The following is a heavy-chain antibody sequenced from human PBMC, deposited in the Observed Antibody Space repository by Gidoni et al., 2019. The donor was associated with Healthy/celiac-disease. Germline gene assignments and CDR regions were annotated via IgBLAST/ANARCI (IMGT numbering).Heavy chain of an antibody. CDR2: IYSGGST. J-gene: IGHJ6*03. CDR1: GFTVSSNY. D-gene: IGHD2-2*01. CDR3: ARGRGHCSSTSCYPNYYYYMDV. V-gene: IGHV3-53*01. Sequence: EVQLVESGGGLIQPGGSLRLSCAASGFTVSSNYMSWVRQAPGKGLEWVSVIYSGGSTYYADSVKGRFTISRDNSKNTLYLQMNSLRAEDTAVYYCARGRGHCSSTSCYPNYYYYMDVWGKGTTVTVSS.